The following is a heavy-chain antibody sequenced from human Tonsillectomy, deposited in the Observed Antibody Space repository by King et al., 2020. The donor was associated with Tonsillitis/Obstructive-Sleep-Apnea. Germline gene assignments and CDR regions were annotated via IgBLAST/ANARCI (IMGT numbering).Heavy chain of an antibody. Sequence: VQLVESGGGLVKPGGSLRLSCAASGFTFSSYSMNWVRQAPGKGLEWVSSISSSSSYIYYADSVKDRFTISRDNAKNSLYLQMNSLRVEDTAVYYCARGGQQRPQGFDPWGQGTLVTVSS. CDR1: GFTFSSYS. D-gene: IGHD6-25*01. J-gene: IGHJ5*02. CDR3: ARGGQQRPQGFDP. CDR2: ISSSSSYI. V-gene: IGHV3-21*01.